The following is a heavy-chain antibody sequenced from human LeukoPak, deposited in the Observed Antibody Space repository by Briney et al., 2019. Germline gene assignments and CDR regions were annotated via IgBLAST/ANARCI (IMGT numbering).Heavy chain of an antibody. CDR3: ASRYFTIYTSGFDY. Sequence: SVKVSCKASGGTFSSYAISWVRQAPGQGLEWMGGIIPIFGTANYAQKFQGRVTITADESTSTAYMGLSSLRSEDTAVYYCASRYFTIYTSGFDYWGQGTLVTVSS. V-gene: IGHV1-69*13. D-gene: IGHD2/OR15-2a*01. J-gene: IGHJ4*02. CDR1: GGTFSSYA. CDR2: IIPIFGTA.